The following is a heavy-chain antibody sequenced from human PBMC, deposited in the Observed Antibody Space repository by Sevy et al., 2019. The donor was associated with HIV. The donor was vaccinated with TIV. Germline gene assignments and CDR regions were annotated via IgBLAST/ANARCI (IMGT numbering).Heavy chain of an antibody. V-gene: IGHV4-59*08. CDR1: GGCMTSLY. D-gene: IGHD1-26*01. J-gene: IGHJ4*02. CDR2: IYYNGHI. CDR3: AGENAWGRGYS. Sequence: SETLSLTCTVSGGCMTSLYWNWIRQPPGKGLEWIANIYYNGHINYNPALKSRVTLSLDTSKNQFSLRLRSVTAADTAMYYCAGENAWGRGYSWGQRALVTVSS.